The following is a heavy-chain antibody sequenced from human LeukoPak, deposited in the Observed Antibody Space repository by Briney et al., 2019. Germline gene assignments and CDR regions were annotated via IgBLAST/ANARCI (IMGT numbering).Heavy chain of an antibody. Sequence: SETLSLTCTVSGGSISSSDYYWGWIRQPPGKGLEWIGSIYYSGSTYYNPSLKSRVTISVDTSKNQFSLKLSSVTAADTAVYYCARDGSRLRYFDWFGAFDIWGQGTMVTVSS. CDR3: ARDGSRLRYFDWFGAFDI. J-gene: IGHJ3*02. V-gene: IGHV4-39*07. CDR2: IYYSGST. D-gene: IGHD3-9*01. CDR1: GGSISSSDYY.